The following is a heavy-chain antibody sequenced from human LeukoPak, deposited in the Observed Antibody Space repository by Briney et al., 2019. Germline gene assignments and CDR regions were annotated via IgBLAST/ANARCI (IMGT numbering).Heavy chain of an antibody. J-gene: IGHJ5*02. Sequence: ASVKVSCKASGYTFTGYYMHWVRQAPRQGLEWMGWINPNSGGTNYAQKFQGRVTMTRNTSISTAYMELSRLGSDDTAVYYCARESSSGLNGFDPWGQGTLVTVAS. CDR1: GYTFTGYY. D-gene: IGHD6-19*01. CDR3: ARESSSGLNGFDP. V-gene: IGHV1-2*02. CDR2: INPNSGGT.